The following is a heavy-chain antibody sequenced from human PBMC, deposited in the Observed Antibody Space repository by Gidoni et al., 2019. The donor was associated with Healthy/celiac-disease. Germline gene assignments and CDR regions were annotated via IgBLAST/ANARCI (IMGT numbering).Heavy chain of an antibody. CDR1: GGSFSGYY. D-gene: IGHD2-15*01. Sequence: QVQLQQWGAGLLKPSETLSLTCAVYGGSFSGYYWSWIRQPPGKGLEWIGEINHSGSTNYNPSLKRRVTISVDTSKNQFSLKLSSVTAADTAVYYCARGGIGYCSGGSCYSRPPSYYYYMDVWGKGTTVTVSS. CDR2: INHSGST. V-gene: IGHV4-34*01. J-gene: IGHJ6*03. CDR3: ARGGIGYCSGGSCYSRPPSYYYYMDV.